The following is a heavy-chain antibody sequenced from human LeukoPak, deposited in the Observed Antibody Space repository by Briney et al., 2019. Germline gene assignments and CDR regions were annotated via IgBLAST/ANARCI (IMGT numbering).Heavy chain of an antibody. Sequence: GGSLRLSCAASGLTFSSYAMSWVRQAPGKGLEWVSAISGSGGSTYYADSVKGRFTISRDNSKNTLYLQMNSLRAEDTAVYYCAKDRIRASGYDSPPRTLYFDYWGQGTLVTVSS. V-gene: IGHV3-23*01. D-gene: IGHD5-12*01. J-gene: IGHJ4*02. CDR3: AKDRIRASGYDSPPRTLYFDY. CDR2: ISGSGGST. CDR1: GLTFSSYA.